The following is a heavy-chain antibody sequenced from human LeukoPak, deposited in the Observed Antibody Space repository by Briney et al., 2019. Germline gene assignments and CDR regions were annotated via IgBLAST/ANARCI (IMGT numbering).Heavy chain of an antibody. V-gene: IGHV1-18*04. J-gene: IGHJ5*02. CDR3: ASCSGGSCGWFDP. CDR1: GYTFTSYG. CDR2: ISAYNGNT. D-gene: IGHD2-15*01. Sequence: ASVKDSCKASGYTFTSYGISGVRQAPGQGVEWMGCISAYNGNTNYAQKLQGRVTMNTDTSTSTAYMELRSLRSDDTAVYYCASCSGGSCGWFDPWGQGTLVTVSS.